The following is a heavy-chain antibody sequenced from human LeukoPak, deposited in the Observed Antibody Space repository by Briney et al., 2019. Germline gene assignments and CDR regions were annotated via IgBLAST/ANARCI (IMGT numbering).Heavy chain of an antibody. Sequence: SETLSLTCTVSGGSISSYYWSWIRQPPGKGLEWIGYFYYTGGTNYNQSLKSRVTISVDTSKNQFSLKLSSVTAADTAVYYCARASDTAMVIDYWGQGTLVTVSS. CDR2: FYYTGGT. V-gene: IGHV4-59*01. D-gene: IGHD5-18*01. J-gene: IGHJ4*02. CDR3: ARASDTAMVIDY. CDR1: GGSISSYY.